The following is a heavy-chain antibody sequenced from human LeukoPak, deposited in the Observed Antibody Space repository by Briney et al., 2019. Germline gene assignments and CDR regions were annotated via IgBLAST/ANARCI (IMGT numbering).Heavy chain of an antibody. Sequence: SETLSLTCGVSGGSFSGYYWSWIRQSPGKGLEWIGEINESGSTDYNPSLMSRVTISLDTSKNQFSLKLSSMTAADTAIYYCARDVGCSDTTCFYYMDVWGKGTTVTVSS. D-gene: IGHD2-2*01. CDR3: ARDVGCSDTTCFYYMDV. J-gene: IGHJ6*03. CDR2: INESGST. V-gene: IGHV4-34*01. CDR1: GGSFSGYY.